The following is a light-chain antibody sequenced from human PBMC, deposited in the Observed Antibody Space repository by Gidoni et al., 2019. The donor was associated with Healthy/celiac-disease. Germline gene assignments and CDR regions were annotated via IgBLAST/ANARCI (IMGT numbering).Light chain of an antibody. V-gene: IGKV3-11*01. Sequence: EIVLTPSPATLSLSPGERATLSCRASQSVSSYLAWYQQKPGQAPRLLIYDASIRATGIPARFSGSGSGTDFTLTISSLEPEDFAVYYCQQRSNWPRGFTFGPGTKVDIK. CDR2: DAS. CDR1: QSVSSY. J-gene: IGKJ3*01. CDR3: QQRSNWPRGFT.